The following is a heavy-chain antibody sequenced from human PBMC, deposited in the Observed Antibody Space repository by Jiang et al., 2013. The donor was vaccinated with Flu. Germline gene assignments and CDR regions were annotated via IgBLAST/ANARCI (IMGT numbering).Heavy chain of an antibody. CDR1: GYTFTSYT. D-gene: IGHD1/OR15-1a*01. Sequence: AEVKQPGASVKVSCRAFGYTFTSYTLHWVRQAPGQRLEWMGWINAGNGDTKYSQKFQGRVSFTRDTSASTVYMELSSLRSEDTAVFYCARDIGGEHYRYWYFDYVGPWHPGHCLL. CDR3: ARDIGGEHYRYWYFDY. J-gene: IGHJ2*01. CDR2: INAGNGDT. V-gene: IGHV1-3*01.